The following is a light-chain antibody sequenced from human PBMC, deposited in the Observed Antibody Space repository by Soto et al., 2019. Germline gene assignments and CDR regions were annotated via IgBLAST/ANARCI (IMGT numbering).Light chain of an antibody. V-gene: IGKV3-11*01. CDR2: DAS. CDR3: QQRSNGYT. J-gene: IGKJ2*01. Sequence: EIVLTQSPATLSLSPGERATLSCRASQSVSSYFAWYQQKPGQAPRLLIYDASNRATGIPARFSGSGSGTDFTLTSSSLEPEDFAVYYCQQRSNGYTFGQGTKLEIK. CDR1: QSVSSY.